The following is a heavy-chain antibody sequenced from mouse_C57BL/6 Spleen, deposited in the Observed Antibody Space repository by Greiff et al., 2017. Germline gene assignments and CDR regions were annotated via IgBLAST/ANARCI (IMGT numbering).Heavy chain of an antibody. V-gene: IGHV5-17*01. CDR2: ISSGSSTI. CDR1: GYTFSDYG. Sequence: DVKLVESGGGLVKPGGSLKLSCAASGYTFSDYGMHWVRQAPEKGLEWVAYISSGSSTIYYADTVKGRFTISRDNAKNTLVLHMTSLRSEDTAMYYCARNCYCKGLFDYWGQGTTLTVSS. CDR3: ARNCYCKGLFDY. D-gene: IGHD3-3*01. J-gene: IGHJ2*01.